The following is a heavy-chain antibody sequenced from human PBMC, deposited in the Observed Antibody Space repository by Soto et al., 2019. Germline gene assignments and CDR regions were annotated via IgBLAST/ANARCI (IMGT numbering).Heavy chain of an antibody. CDR3: TQAYGSGSWGWYFHS. V-gene: IGHV2-5*02. Sequence: QITLRESGPSLVKPTETLTLTCTFSGFSLTTTGVGVGWVRQPPGKALEWLAVVFWDGGERYSPSLKSRVTITKDTSKDQVVFTMANTDPADTATYFCTQAYGSGSWGWYFHSWGQGTLVTVSS. J-gene: IGHJ5*02. CDR1: GFSLTTTGVG. D-gene: IGHD1-26*01. CDR2: VFWDGGE.